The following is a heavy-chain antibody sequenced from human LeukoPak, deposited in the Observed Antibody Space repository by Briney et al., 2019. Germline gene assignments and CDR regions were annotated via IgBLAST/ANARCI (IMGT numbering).Heavy chain of an antibody. V-gene: IGHV4-34*01. D-gene: IGHD6-19*01. CDR2: INHSGST. CDR3: ARWSVAGTGLFDY. Sequence: SETLSLTCAVYGGSFSGYYWSWIRQPPGKGLEWIGEINHSGSTNYNPSLKSRVTISVDTSKNQFSLKLSSVTAADTAVYYCARWSVAGTGLFDYWGQGTLVTVSS. CDR1: GGSFSGYY. J-gene: IGHJ4*02.